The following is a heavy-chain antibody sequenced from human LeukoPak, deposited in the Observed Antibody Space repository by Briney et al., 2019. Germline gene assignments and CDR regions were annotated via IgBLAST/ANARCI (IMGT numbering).Heavy chain of an antibody. D-gene: IGHD3-22*01. J-gene: IGHJ4*02. CDR2: IYSDGTT. CDR3: TRESPPPSDYYDSSGYDLDY. V-gene: IGHV3-53*01. CDR1: GFTVSNNY. Sequence: PGGSLRLSCAASGFTVSNNYMSWVRQAPGKKLEWVSDIYSDGTTFYADSVKGRFTISRDNSKNTLYLQMNSLKTEDTAVYYCTRESPPPSDYYDSSGYDLDYWGQGTLVTVSS.